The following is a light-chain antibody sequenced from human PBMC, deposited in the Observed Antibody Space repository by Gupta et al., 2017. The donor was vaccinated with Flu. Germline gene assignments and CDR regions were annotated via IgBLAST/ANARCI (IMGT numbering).Light chain of an antibody. Sequence: EIVMTQSPATLSVPPGERATLSCRASQSVSSNLAWYQQKPGQAPRLLIYGASTRATGIPARFSGSGSRTEFTLTISSLQSEDFAVYYCQQYNNWLYTFGQGTKLEIK. CDR3: QQYNNWLYT. J-gene: IGKJ2*01. CDR2: GAS. CDR1: QSVSSN. V-gene: IGKV3-15*01.